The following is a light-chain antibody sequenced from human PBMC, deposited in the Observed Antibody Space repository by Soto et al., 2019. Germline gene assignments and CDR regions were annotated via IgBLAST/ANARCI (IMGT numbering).Light chain of an antibody. CDR2: SAS. Sequence: DIEMTQSPSAVSASAGDRVTISCRASQDIYNWLAWYQQKPGKAPKLLIYSASNLPTGVPSRFSGSRSGTDFTLTITNLQPEDFAMYYCQQASSFSSTFGGGTKVEIK. V-gene: IGKV1-12*02. CDR3: QQASSFSST. CDR1: QDIYNW. J-gene: IGKJ4*01.